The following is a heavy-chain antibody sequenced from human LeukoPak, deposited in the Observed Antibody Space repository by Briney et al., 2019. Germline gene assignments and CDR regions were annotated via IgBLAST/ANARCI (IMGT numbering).Heavy chain of an antibody. Sequence: ASVKVSCKTSGYSFTIYYMHWVRHAPGQGLEWMGMITPGTGTTSYAQKVQGRVTVTRDTSTYTVYMDLGGLIFEDTAMYYCARDRGPSFRGSFEYWGQGTPVTVSS. CDR3: ARDRGPSFRGSFEY. V-gene: IGHV1-46*01. CDR2: ITPGTGTT. D-gene: IGHD6-25*01. J-gene: IGHJ4*02. CDR1: GYSFTIYY.